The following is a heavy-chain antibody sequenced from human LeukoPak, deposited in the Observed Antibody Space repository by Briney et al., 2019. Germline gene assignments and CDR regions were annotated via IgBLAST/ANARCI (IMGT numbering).Heavy chain of an antibody. J-gene: IGHJ5*02. CDR1: CASFTNYY. CDR2: IKHSGDT. V-gene: IGHV4-34*01. D-gene: IGHD1/OR15-1a*01. Sequence: SHTLSLTCNVSCASFTNYYWSWIRQPPEKGLEWIGQIKHSGDTSYNPSLRSRITLSVDRSKNQFSLKVTSGTAADTGVYYWARGPGTVGLSPWGQGTLVTVSS. CDR3: ARGPGTVGLSP.